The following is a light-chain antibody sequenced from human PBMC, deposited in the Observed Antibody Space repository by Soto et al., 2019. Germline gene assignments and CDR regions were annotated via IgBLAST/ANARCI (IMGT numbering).Light chain of an antibody. V-gene: IGKV1-17*01. J-gene: IGKJ5*01. CDR3: LQHNNYPPIT. CDR1: QGIRND. Sequence: DIQMTQSPSSLSASVGDRVTITCRASQGIRNDLAWYQQKPGEAPKRLIYVASSLQSGVPSRFSGSGSGTEFTLTISILQPEDSATYYCLQHNNYPPITLGQVTRLEIK. CDR2: VAS.